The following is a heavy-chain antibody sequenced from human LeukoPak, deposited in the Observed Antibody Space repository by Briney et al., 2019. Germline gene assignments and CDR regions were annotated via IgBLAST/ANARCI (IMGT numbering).Heavy chain of an antibody. Sequence: GGSLRLSCTASGFSFSGYWMSWVRRAPGKGLEWVANINQDGSAQYYVDSVKGQFTISRGNAKNSLYLQMNSLRVEDTAVYYCARDSESWTETGPRFDYWGQGTLVTVSS. D-gene: IGHD3-9*01. CDR2: INQDGSAQ. J-gene: IGHJ4*02. V-gene: IGHV3-7*01. CDR1: GFSFSGYW. CDR3: ARDSESWTETGPRFDY.